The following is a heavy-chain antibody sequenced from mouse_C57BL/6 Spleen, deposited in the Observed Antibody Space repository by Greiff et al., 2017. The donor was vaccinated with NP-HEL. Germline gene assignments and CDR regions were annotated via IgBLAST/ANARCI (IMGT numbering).Heavy chain of an antibody. V-gene: IGHV1-42*01. CDR1: GYSFTGYY. CDR2: INPSTGGT. D-gene: IGHD1-1*01. Sequence: VQLKESGPELVKPGASVKISCKASGYSFTGYYMNWVKQSPEKSLEWIGEINPSTGGTTYNQKFKAKATLTVDKSSSTAYMQLKSLTSEDSAVYYCARDPSITTVVAPYYAMDYWGQGTSVTVSS. CDR3: ARDPSITTVVAPYYAMDY. J-gene: IGHJ4*01.